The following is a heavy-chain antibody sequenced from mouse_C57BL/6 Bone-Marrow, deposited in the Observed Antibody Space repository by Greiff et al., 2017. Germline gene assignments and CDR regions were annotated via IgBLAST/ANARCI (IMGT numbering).Heavy chain of an antibody. V-gene: IGHV8-12*01. CDR3: AGRVGGYYWYFDV. CDR2: IYWDDDK. J-gene: IGHJ1*03. D-gene: IGHD2-2*01. CDR1: GFSLSTSGMG. Sequence: QVTLKVSGPGILQSSQTLSLSCSFSGFSLSTSGMGVSWIRQPSGKGLEWLAHIYWDDDKRYNPSLKSPLTISQDTSRTQVFLKITSVDTADAATYYCAGRVGGYYWYFDVWGTGTTVTVSS.